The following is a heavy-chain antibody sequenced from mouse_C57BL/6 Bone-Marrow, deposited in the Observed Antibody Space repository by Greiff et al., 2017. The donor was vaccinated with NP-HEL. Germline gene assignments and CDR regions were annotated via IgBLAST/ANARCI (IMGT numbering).Heavy chain of an antibody. CDR3: ARAGYSNYYFDY. Sequence: QVQLQQSGAELARPGASVKLSCKASGYTFTSYGISWVKQRPGQGLEWIGEIYPRSGNTYYNEKFKGKATLTADKSSSTAYMELRSLTSEDSAVYFCARAGYSNYYFDYWGQGTTLTVSS. CDR1: GYTFTSYG. J-gene: IGHJ2*01. V-gene: IGHV1-81*01. CDR2: IYPRSGNT. D-gene: IGHD2-5*01.